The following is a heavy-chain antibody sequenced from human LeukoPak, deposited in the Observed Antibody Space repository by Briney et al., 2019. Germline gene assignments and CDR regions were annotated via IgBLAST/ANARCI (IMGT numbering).Heavy chain of an antibody. Sequence: ASVKVSCKASGYTFTRYYIHRVRQAPGQGLEWMGIINPSGGSTNYAQKFQGRVTMARGTSTNTVYMELSSLRSEDTAVYYCARGPSITMVRGGQWYYYMDVWGKGTTVTISS. V-gene: IGHV1-46*01. J-gene: IGHJ6*03. CDR2: INPSGGST. D-gene: IGHD3-10*01. CDR1: GYTFTRYY. CDR3: ARGPSITMVRGGQWYYYMDV.